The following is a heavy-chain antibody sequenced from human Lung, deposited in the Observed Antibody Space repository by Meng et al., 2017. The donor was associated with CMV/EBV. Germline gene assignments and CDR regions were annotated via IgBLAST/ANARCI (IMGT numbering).Heavy chain of an antibody. CDR1: GGTFNSYS. CDR3: LRDCSVASCYDFYYYGMDV. Sequence: SXXVSXKASGGTFNSYSISWVRQAPGQGLEWMGGSIPMYATVNYAQKFQGRVTITTDESASTAYMELSSLRSEDTGVYYCLRDCSVASCYDFYYYGMDVXGRGXTVTVSS. V-gene: IGHV1-69*05. D-gene: IGHD2-2*01. J-gene: IGHJ6*02. CDR2: SIPMYATV.